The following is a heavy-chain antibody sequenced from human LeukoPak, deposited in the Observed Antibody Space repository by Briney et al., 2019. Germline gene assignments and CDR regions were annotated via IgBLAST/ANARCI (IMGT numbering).Heavy chain of an antibody. CDR2: ISTYSGGT. V-gene: IGHV1-2*02. J-gene: IGHJ4*02. CDR1: GYPFTTYG. CDR3: ATDHQGYSSGWYEY. D-gene: IGHD6-19*01. Sequence: ASVKVSCKASGYPFTTYGITWVRQAPGQGLEWMGWISTYSGGTNYAQKFQGRVTMTRDTSISTAYMELSRLRSDDTAVYYCATDHQGYSSGWYEYWGQGTLITVSS.